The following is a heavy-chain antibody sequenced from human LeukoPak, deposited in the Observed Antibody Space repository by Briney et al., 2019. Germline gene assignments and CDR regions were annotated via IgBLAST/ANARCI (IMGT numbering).Heavy chain of an antibody. J-gene: IGHJ4*02. V-gene: IGHV5-51*01. CDR3: ARRMGTTEDFDY. CDR1: GYSSTNYW. D-gene: IGHD1-7*01. CDR2: IYPADSDT. Sequence: GESLKISCKGSGYSSTNYWIGWVRPVPGKGLEWMGIIYPADSDTRYSPSFQGQVTISADKSISTAYLQWSSLKASDTAMYYCARRMGTTEDFDYWGQGTLVTVSS.